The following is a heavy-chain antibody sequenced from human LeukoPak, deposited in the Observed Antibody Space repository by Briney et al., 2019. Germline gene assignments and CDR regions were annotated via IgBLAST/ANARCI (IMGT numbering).Heavy chain of an antibody. CDR2: INPSGGST. D-gene: IGHD3-10*01. V-gene: IGHV1-46*01. J-gene: IGHJ6*02. CDR1: GYTFTSYY. Sequence: ASVKVSCKASGYTFTSYYMHWVRQAPGQGLEWMGIINPSGGSTSYAQKFQGRVTMTRDTSTSTVYMELSSLRSEDTAVYYCARDWITMVQEYSYYYYGMDVWGQGTTVTVSS. CDR3: ARDWITMVQEYSYYYYGMDV.